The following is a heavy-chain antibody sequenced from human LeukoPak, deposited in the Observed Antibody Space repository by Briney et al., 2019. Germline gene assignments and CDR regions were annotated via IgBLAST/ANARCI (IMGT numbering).Heavy chain of an antibody. CDR3: AKEFNRGLPDY. J-gene: IGHJ4*02. D-gene: IGHD2-21*01. Sequence: GGSLRLSCATSGFTFSTYGMHWVRQAPGKGLEWVAVISYDGSNEYYADSVKGRFTISRDNSKNTLYLQMSSLRAEDTAVYYCAKEFNRGLPDYWGQGTLVTVSS. CDR1: GFTFSTYG. V-gene: IGHV3-30*18. CDR2: ISYDGSNE.